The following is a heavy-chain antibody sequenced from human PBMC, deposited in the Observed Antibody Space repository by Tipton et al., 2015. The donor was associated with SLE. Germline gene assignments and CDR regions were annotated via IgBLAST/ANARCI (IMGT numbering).Heavy chain of an antibody. CDR1: GGSISSSSYY. Sequence: LRLSCTVSGGSISSSSYYWGWIRQPPGKGLEWMGSIYYSGSTYYNPSLKSRVTISVDTSKNQFSLKLSPVTAADTAVYYCARGAASDYWGQGTLVTVSS. D-gene: IGHD3-16*01. CDR3: ARGAASDY. J-gene: IGHJ4*02. V-gene: IGHV4-39*07. CDR2: IYYSGST.